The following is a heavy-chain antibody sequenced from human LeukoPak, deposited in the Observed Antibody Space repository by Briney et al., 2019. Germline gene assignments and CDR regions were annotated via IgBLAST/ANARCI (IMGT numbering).Heavy chain of an antibody. D-gene: IGHD2-2*02. Sequence: GGSLRLSCAASGXTXSSYSMNWVRQAXXXXXEWVSSISSSSXXIYYADSVKGRFTISRDNAKNSLYLQMNSLRAEDTAVYYCARDPGYCSSTSCYTYYYGMDVWGQGTTVTVSS. V-gene: IGHV3-21*01. J-gene: IGHJ6*02. CDR3: ARDPGYCSSTSCYTYYYGMDV. CDR1: GXTXSSYS. CDR2: ISSSSXXI.